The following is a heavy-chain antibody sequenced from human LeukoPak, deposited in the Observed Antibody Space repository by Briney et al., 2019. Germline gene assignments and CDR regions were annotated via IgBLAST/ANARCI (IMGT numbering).Heavy chain of an antibody. J-gene: IGHJ4*02. CDR2: IYHSGST. V-gene: IGHV4-38-2*02. D-gene: IGHD1-26*01. Sequence: SVTLSLTRTVSGYSISSGYYWGWIRPPPGKGLEWIGSIYHSGSTYYNPSLKSRVTISVDTSKNQFSLKLSSVTAADTAVYYCARDLPSGSYLYYFDYWGQGTLVTVST. CDR1: GYSISSGYY. CDR3: ARDLPSGSYLYYFDY.